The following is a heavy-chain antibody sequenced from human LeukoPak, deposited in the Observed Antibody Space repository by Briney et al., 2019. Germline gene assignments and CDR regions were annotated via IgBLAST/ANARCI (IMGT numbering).Heavy chain of an antibody. CDR2: IHPGDSAT. V-gene: IGHV5-51*01. Sequence: GESLKISCKASGYTFTNYWIAWVRQMPGKGPEWMVRIHPGDSATRYSPSFQGQVTISADKSITTAYLQWSSLEASDTAIYYCSRHYYGSGNYYDSWGQGTLVTVSS. D-gene: IGHD3-10*01. CDR3: SRHYYGSGNYYDS. CDR1: GYTFTNYW. J-gene: IGHJ5*01.